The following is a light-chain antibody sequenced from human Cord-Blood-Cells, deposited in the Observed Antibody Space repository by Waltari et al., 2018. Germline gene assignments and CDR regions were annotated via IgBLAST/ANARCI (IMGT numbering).Light chain of an antibody. J-gene: IGLJ3*02. CDR1: ALPKQY. V-gene: IGLV3-25*03. CDR3: QSADSSGTWV. Sequence: SYELTQPPSVSVSPGQTARITCSGDALPKQYAYWYQQQPGQAPVLVINKISERPSGIPARFSCSSSGTTVTLTIIGVQAEDEADYYCQSADSSGTWVFGGGTKLTVL. CDR2: KIS.